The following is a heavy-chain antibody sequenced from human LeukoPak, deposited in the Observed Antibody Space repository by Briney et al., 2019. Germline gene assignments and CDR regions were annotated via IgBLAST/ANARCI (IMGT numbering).Heavy chain of an antibody. CDR3: ARLQYGGLYYYDSSGYYYDY. J-gene: IGHJ4*02. CDR1: GGSISSGGYY. V-gene: IGHV4-31*03. CDR2: IYYSGST. Sequence: PSETLSLTSTVSGGSISSGGYYWSWIRQHPGKGLEWIGYIYYSGSTYYNPSLKSRVTISVDTSKNQFSLKLSSVTAADTAVYYCARLQYGGLYYYDSSGYYYDYWGQGTLVTVSS. D-gene: IGHD3-22*01.